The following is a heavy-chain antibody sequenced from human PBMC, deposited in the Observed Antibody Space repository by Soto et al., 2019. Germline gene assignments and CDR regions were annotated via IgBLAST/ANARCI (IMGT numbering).Heavy chain of an antibody. Sequence: PGGSLRLSCVASAFTSRNYAIHWVRQAPGKGLEWVSGFDFNSGRIGYADSVKGRFTISRDNAKNSLSLEMNSLRVEDTALYYCTKDLVPGGADVWGHGTTVTVSS. CDR2: FDFNSGRI. J-gene: IGHJ6*02. D-gene: IGHD3-16*01. V-gene: IGHV3-9*02. CDR1: AFTSRNYA. CDR3: TKDLVPGGADV.